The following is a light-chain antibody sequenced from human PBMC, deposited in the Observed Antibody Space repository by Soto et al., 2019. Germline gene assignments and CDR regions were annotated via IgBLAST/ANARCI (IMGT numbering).Light chain of an antibody. CDR1: QSISSW. J-gene: IGKJ1*01. CDR2: DAS. CDR3: QQYNSYWT. V-gene: IGKV1-5*01. Sequence: DIQMTQSPSTLSASVGDRVTITCPASQSISSWLAWYQRKPGKAPKLLIYDASSLESGVPSRFSGSGSGTEFTLTISSLQPDDFATYYCQQYNSYWTFGQGTKVEIK.